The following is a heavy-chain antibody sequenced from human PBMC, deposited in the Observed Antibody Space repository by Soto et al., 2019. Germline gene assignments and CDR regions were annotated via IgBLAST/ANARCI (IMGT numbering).Heavy chain of an antibody. CDR2: IWYDGSNK. Sequence: GGSLRLSCAASGFTFSSYGMHWVRQAPGKGLEWVAVIWYDGSNKYYADSVKGRFTISRDNSKNTLYLQMNSLRAEDTAVYYWARDTGYCSGGSCPVEYYMDVWGKGTTVTVSS. J-gene: IGHJ6*03. CDR1: GFTFSSYG. D-gene: IGHD2-15*01. V-gene: IGHV3-33*01. CDR3: ARDTGYCSGGSCPVEYYMDV.